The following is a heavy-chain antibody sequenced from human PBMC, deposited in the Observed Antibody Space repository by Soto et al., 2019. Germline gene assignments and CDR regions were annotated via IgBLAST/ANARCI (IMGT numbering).Heavy chain of an antibody. CDR1: GFTFSSYA. CDR3: ARNWELLYYFDY. V-gene: IGHV3-30-3*01. CDR2: ISYDGSNK. Sequence: PGGSLRLSCAASGFTFSSYAMHWVRQAPGKGLEWVAVISYDGSNKYYADSVKGRFTISRDNSKNTLYLQMNSLRAEDTAVYYCARNWELLYYFDYWGQGTLVTVSS. J-gene: IGHJ4*02. D-gene: IGHD7-27*01.